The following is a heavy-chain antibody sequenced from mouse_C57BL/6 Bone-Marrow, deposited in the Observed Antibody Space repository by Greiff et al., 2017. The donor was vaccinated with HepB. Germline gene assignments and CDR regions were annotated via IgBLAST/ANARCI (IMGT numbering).Heavy chain of an antibody. CDR1: GYTFTSYG. CDR3: ASRGYYALDY. CDR2: IYPRSGNT. Sequence: QVQLQQSGAELARPGASVKLSCKASGYTFTSYGISWVKQRTGQGLEWIGEIYPRSGNTYYNEKFKGKATLTADKSSRTAYLELRSLTSEDSSVYFCASRGYYALDYWGQGTSVTVSS. V-gene: IGHV1-81*01. J-gene: IGHJ4*01.